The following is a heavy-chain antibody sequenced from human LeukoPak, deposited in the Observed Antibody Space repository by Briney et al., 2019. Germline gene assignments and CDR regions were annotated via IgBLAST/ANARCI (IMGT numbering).Heavy chain of an antibody. V-gene: IGHV4-61*02. Sequence: SETLSLTCTVSGGSLSSGSYYWSWIRQPAGRGLEWLGRIYTSGSTNYNRSLKSRVTISVDTSKNQFSLKLSSVTAADTAVYYCARDRDQVGYCSSTSCYRYYYYYMDVWGKGTTVTISS. J-gene: IGHJ6*03. CDR3: ARDRDQVGYCSSTSCYRYYYYYMDV. D-gene: IGHD2-2*01. CDR1: GGSLSSGSYY. CDR2: IYTSGST.